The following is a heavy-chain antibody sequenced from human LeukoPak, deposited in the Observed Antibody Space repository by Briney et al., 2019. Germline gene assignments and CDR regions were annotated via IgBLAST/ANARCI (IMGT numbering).Heavy chain of an antibody. D-gene: IGHD6-13*01. CDR3: ASDKGYSNNYFDY. Sequence: SETLSLTCAVSGGSISSSNWWSWVRQPPGKGLEWIGEIYHSGSTYYNSSLKSRVTISVDTSKNQFSLKLSSMTAADTAVYYCASDKGYSNNYFDYWGQGTLVTVSS. CDR1: GGSISSSNW. CDR2: IYHSGST. J-gene: IGHJ4*02. V-gene: IGHV4-4*02.